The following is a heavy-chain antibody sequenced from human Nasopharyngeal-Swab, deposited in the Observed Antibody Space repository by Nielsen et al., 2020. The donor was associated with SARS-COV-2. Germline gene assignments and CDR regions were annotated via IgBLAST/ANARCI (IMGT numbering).Heavy chain of an antibody. CDR2: VNPNTGGT. V-gene: IGHV1-2*06. Sequence: ASVKVSCKASGYTFTKHYIHWVRLAPGQGLEWLVRVNPNTGGTNDAPKFQGRVTMTRDTSINTAYMELSRLTSDDTAVYYCARGEYADYSKFDFWGHGTLVTDSS. CDR1: GYTFTKHY. J-gene: IGHJ4*01. CDR3: ARGEYADYSKFDF. D-gene: IGHD4/OR15-4a*01.